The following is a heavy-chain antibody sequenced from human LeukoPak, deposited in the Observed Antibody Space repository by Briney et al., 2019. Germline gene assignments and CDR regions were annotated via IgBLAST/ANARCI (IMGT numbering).Heavy chain of an antibody. D-gene: IGHD2-2*01. CDR1: GFTFSSYS. CDR3: ARDQVVPAAFDY. J-gene: IGHJ4*02. V-gene: IGHV3-21*01. Sequence: GGSLRLSCAASGFTFSSYSMNWIRQAPGKGLEWVSSISGSSSYIYYADSVKGRFTISRDNAKNSLYLQMNSLRAEDTAVYYCARDQVVPAAFDYWGQGTPVTVSS. CDR2: ISGSSSYI.